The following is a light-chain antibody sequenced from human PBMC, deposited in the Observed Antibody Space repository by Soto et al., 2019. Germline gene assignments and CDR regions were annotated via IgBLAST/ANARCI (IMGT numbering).Light chain of an antibody. Sequence: AIPMTQSPSSLSASVGDRVTITCRASQGIRIDLGWYQQKPGKAPKLLIYAASTLQTGVPSRFNGSGSGTDFTLTISSLQPEDFAVYYCQQRSNWPLTFGGGTKVEIK. CDR1: QGIRID. J-gene: IGKJ4*01. V-gene: IGKV1-6*01. CDR3: QQRSNWPLT. CDR2: AAS.